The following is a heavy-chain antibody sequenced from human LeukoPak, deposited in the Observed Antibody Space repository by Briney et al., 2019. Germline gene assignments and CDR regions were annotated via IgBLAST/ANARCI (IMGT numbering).Heavy chain of an antibody. J-gene: IGHJ5*02. CDR3: ARDYCTSTTCPNWFDP. CDR1: GGTFSSYA. CDR2: IIPIFGTA. V-gene: IGHV1-69*01. Sequence: SVKVSCKASGGTFSSYAISWVRQAPGQGLEWMGGIIPIFGTANYAQKFQGRVTITADESTSTAYMELSSLRSEDTAVYYCARDYCTSTTCPNWFDPWGQGTLVTVSS. D-gene: IGHD2-2*01.